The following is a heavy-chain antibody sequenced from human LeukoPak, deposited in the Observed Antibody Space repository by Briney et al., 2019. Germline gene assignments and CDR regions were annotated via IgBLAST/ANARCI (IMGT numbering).Heavy chain of an antibody. D-gene: IGHD4-23*01. CDR3: ARVKLGGNHWFDP. Sequence: PSETLSLTCTVSGGSISSYYWSWIRQPPGKGLEWIGYIYYSGSTNYNPSLKSRVTISVDTSKNQFSLKLSSVTAADTAVYYCARVKLGGNHWFDPWGQGTLVTVSS. CDR2: IYYSGST. V-gene: IGHV4-59*01. CDR1: GGSISSYY. J-gene: IGHJ5*02.